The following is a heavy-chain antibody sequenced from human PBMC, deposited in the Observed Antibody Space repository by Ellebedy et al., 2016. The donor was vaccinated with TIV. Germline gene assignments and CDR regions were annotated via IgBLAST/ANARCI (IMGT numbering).Heavy chain of an antibody. D-gene: IGHD5-24*01. V-gene: IGHV3-23*01. CDR1: GFTFSGYV. CDR3: AKTRDGYSKDAFDI. J-gene: IGHJ3*02. Sequence: GGSLRLSXAASGFTFSGYVMSWVRQAPGKGLEWVSGISGSGDRTYYADSVKGRFTISRDNSKNTVYLQMKSLRAEDTAVYYCAKTRDGYSKDAFDIWGQGTMVTVSS. CDR2: ISGSGDRT.